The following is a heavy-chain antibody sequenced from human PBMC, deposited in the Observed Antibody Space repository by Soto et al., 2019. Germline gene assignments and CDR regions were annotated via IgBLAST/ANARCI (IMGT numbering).Heavy chain of an antibody. CDR1: GFTFSSYA. V-gene: IGHV3-23*01. CDR2: ISGSGGST. J-gene: IGHJ6*03. Sequence: GGSLRLSCAASGFTFSSYAMSWVRQAPGKGLEWVSAISGSGGSTYYADSVKGRFTISRDNSKNTLYLQMNSLRAEDTAVYYCAKSIGYGDYSRYYYYMDVWGKGTTVTVSS. CDR3: AKSIGYGDYSRYYYYMDV. D-gene: IGHD4-17*01.